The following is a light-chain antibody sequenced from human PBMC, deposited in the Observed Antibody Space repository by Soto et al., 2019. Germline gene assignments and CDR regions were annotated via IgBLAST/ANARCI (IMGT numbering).Light chain of an antibody. CDR1: QGITSY. CDR2: AAS. CDR3: QQSFSPLTFGGGTPQLT. V-gene: IGKV1-9*01. J-gene: IGKJ4*01. Sequence: DIQLTQSPSFLSAPIGNRVSITCRASQGITSYLAWYQQKPGKAPKLLIYAASTLHSGVPSRFSGSESGTDFTLNISSLQPEDFATYYCQQSFSPLTFGGGTPQLTFGGGTKVEIK.